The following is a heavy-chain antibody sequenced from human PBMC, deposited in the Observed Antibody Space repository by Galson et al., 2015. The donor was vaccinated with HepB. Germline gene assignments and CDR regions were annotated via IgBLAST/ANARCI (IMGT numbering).Heavy chain of an antibody. Sequence: SVKVSCKASGYTFSDYAIHWVRQAPGQGLEWLGWINAGNGNTKLAQKFEGRLSINRDTSASTAYMDLSSLRSEDTAVYSCVRGHTVTFGGVFVVPVYFDCWGLGTLVTVSS. CDR3: VRGHTVTFGGVFVVPVYFDC. J-gene: IGHJ4*02. V-gene: IGHV1-3*01. CDR1: GYTFSDYA. D-gene: IGHD3-16*02. CDR2: INAGNGNT.